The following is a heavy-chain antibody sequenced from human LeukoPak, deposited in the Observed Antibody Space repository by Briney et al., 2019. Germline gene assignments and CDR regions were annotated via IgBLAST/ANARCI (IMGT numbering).Heavy chain of an antibody. CDR3: ARGYPLSTTAAGTYFQH. V-gene: IGHV1-2*02. Sequence: TSVKVSCKASGYTFSGYYMHWVRQAPGQGLEWMGWINPNSGGTNYAQKFQGRVTMTRDTSISTAYMELSRLRSDDTAVYYCARGYPLSTTAAGTYFQHWGQGTLVTVSS. D-gene: IGHD6-13*01. CDR1: GYTFSGYY. J-gene: IGHJ1*01. CDR2: INPNSGGT.